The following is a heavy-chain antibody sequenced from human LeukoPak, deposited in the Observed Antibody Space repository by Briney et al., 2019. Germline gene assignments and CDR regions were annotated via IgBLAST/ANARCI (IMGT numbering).Heavy chain of an antibody. CDR2: IRHDGSYQ. CDR1: RFTFSSYG. CDR3: AKNRDSSDYPRDFDY. D-gene: IGHD3-22*01. V-gene: IGHV3-30*02. Sequence: GGSLRLSCAASRFTFSSYGMHWVRQTPGKGLEWVAFIRHDGSYQQYVDSVKGRFTVSRDNSKDTVYLQMNSLRTEDTAVYYCAKNRDSSDYPRDFDYWGQGTLVTLSS. J-gene: IGHJ4*02.